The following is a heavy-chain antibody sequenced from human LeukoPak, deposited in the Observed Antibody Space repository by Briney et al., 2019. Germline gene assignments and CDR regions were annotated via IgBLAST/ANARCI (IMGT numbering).Heavy chain of an antibody. J-gene: IGHJ3*02. V-gene: IGHV3-48*01. D-gene: IGHD3-3*01. CDR1: GFTFSSYS. CDR3: ARAPDEYDFWSGYSTDAFDI. Sequence: PGGFLRLSCAASGFTFSSYSMNWVRQAPGKGLEWVSYISSSSSTIYYADSVKGRFTISRDNAKNSLYLQMNSLRAEDTAVYYCARAPDEYDFWSGYSTDAFDIWGQGTMVTVSS. CDR2: ISSSSSTI.